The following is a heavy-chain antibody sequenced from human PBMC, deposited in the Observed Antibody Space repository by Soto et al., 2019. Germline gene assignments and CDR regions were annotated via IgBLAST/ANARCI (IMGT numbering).Heavy chain of an antibody. CDR1: GFTFSSYS. D-gene: IGHD6-6*01. J-gene: IGHJ4*02. CDR3: ANTTPYSSSSSGWWRYYFDY. Sequence: GGSLRLSCAASGFTFSSYSMNWVRQAPGKGLEWVSYISSSSSTIYYADSVKGRFTISRDNSKNTLYLQMNSLRAEDTAVYYCANTTPYSSSSSGWWRYYFDYWGQGTLVTVSS. CDR2: ISSSSSTI. V-gene: IGHV3-48*01.